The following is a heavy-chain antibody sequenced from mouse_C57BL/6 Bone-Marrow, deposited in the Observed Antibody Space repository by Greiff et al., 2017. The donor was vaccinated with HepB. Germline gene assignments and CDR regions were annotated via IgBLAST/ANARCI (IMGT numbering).Heavy chain of an antibody. J-gene: IGHJ1*03. V-gene: IGHV14-3*01. Sequence: EVQLQQSVAELVRPGASVKLSCTASGFNIKNTYMHWVKQRPEQGLEWIGRIDPANGNTKYAPKFQGQATITADTSSNTAYLQLSSLTSEDTAIYYWARRDYGSFGAGYGYVGVWGTGATVTVSS. CDR1: GFNIKNTY. D-gene: IGHD1-1*01. CDR3: ARRDYGSFGAGYGYVGV. CDR2: IDPANGNT.